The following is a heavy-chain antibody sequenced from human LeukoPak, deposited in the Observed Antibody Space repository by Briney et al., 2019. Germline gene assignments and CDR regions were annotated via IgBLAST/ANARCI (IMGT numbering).Heavy chain of an antibody. D-gene: IGHD1-26*01. J-gene: IGHJ5*02. Sequence: ASVKVSCKASGYTFTGYYMHWVRQAPGQGLEWMGWINPNSGGTNYAQKFQGRVTMTRDTSISTAYMALSRLRSDDTAVYYCARVGKVGATRRWFDPWGQGTLVTVSS. CDR3: ARVGKVGATRRWFDP. CDR1: GYTFTGYY. V-gene: IGHV1-2*02. CDR2: INPNSGGT.